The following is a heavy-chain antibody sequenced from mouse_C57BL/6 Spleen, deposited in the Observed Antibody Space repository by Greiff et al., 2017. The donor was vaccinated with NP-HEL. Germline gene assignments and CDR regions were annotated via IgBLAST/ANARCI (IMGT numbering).Heavy chain of an antibody. CDR2: IYPRDGST. CDR1: GYTFTSYD. CDR3: ARSGYYGSSPAWFAY. V-gene: IGHV1-85*01. Sequence: VMLVESGPELVKPGASVKLSCKASGYTFTSYDINWVKQRPGQGLEWIGWIYPRDGSTKYNEKFKGKATLTVDTSSSTAYMELHSLTSEDSAVYFCARSGYYGSSPAWFAYWGQGTLVTVSA. D-gene: IGHD1-1*01. J-gene: IGHJ3*01.